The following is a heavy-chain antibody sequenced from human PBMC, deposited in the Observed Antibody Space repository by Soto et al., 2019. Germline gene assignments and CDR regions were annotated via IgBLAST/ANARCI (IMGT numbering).Heavy chain of an antibody. V-gene: IGHV1-58*01. D-gene: IGHD3-22*01. CDR2: IVVGSGNT. CDR3: AIDDSSGENYGMDV. J-gene: IGHJ6*02. CDR1: GFTFTSSA. Sequence: QMQLVQSGPEVKKPGTSVKVSCKASGFTFTSSAVQWVRQARGQRLEWIGWIVVGSGNTNYAQKFQERVTITGDMSTSTAYMELSRLRSEDAAVYYCAIDDSSGENYGMDVWGQGTTVTVSS.